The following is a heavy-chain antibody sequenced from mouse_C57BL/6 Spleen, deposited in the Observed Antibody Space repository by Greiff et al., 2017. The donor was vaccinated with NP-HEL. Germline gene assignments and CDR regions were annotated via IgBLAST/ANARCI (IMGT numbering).Heavy chain of an antibody. V-gene: IGHV5-12*01. J-gene: IGHJ2*01. CDR2: ISNGGGST. CDR3: ARQTYYYGSSYDLGYFDY. Sequence: EVKVEESGGGLVQPGGSLKLSCAASGFTFSDYYMYWVRQTPEKRLEWVAYISNGGGSTYYPDTVKGRFTISRDNAKNTLYLQMSRLKSEDTAMYYCARQTYYYGSSYDLGYFDYWGQGTTRTVSS. D-gene: IGHD1-1*01. CDR1: GFTFSDYY.